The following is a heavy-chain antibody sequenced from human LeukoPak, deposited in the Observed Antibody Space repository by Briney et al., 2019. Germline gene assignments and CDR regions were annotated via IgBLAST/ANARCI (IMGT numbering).Heavy chain of an antibody. Sequence: GASVKVSCKASGYTFTSYGISWVRQAPGQGLEWMGWISAYNGNTNYAQKLQGRVTMTTDTSTSTAYMELRSLRSDDTAVYYCARVAIYCSSTSCYAGGDLDYWGQGTLVTVSS. J-gene: IGHJ4*02. V-gene: IGHV1-18*01. CDR1: GYTFTSYG. CDR3: ARVAIYCSSTSCYAGGDLDY. D-gene: IGHD2-2*01. CDR2: ISAYNGNT.